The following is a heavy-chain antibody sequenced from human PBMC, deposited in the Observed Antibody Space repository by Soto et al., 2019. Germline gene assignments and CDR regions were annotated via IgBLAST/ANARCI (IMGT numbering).Heavy chain of an antibody. CDR2: ISGSGGST. CDR3: ARGSGSYRPFDY. J-gene: IGHJ4*02. Sequence: EVQLLESGGGLVQPGGSLRLSCAASGFTFSSYAMSWVRQAPGKGLEWVSAISGSGGSTYYADSVKGRFTISRDNSKNTLYQQMNSLRAEDTAVYYCARGSGSYRPFDYWGQGTLVTVSS. D-gene: IGHD1-26*01. V-gene: IGHV3-23*01. CDR1: GFTFSSYA.